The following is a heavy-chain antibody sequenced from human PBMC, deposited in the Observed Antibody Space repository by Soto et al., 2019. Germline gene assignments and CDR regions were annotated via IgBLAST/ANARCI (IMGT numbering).Heavy chain of an antibody. Sequence: PSETLSLTCTVSGGSVSSGSYYWSWIRQPPGKGLEWIGYIYYSGSTNYNPSLKSRVTISVDTSKNQFSLKLSSVTAADTAVYYCARGSYCGGDCPTPFDYWGQGTLVTVS. J-gene: IGHJ4*02. D-gene: IGHD2-21*02. CDR1: GGSVSSGSYY. CDR3: ARGSYCGGDCPTPFDY. V-gene: IGHV4-61*01. CDR2: IYYSGST.